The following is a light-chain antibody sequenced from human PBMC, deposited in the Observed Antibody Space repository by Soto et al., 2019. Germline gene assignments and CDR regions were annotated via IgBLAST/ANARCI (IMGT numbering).Light chain of an antibody. J-gene: IGKJ1*01. CDR3: HQRNFWPPWT. V-gene: IGKV3-11*01. CDR2: DAS. CDR1: QSVNSY. Sequence: EIVLTQSPATLSLSPGERATLSCKASQSVNSYVAWYQQKPGQAPRLLIYDASNRATDIPARFSGSGSGTDFTLTISSLEPEDFGIYYCHQRNFWPPWTFGQGTKVEIK.